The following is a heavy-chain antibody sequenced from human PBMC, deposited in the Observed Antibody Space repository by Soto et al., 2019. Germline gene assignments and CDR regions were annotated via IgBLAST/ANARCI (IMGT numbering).Heavy chain of an antibody. CDR2: IIPIFGTA. J-gene: IGHJ4*02. CDR3: AREDRIAAAGDNYFEY. Sequence: ASVKVSCKASGCTFSSYAISWVRQAPGQGLEWMGGIIPIFGTANYAQKFQGRVTITADESTSTAYMELSSLRSEDTAVYYCAREDRIAAAGDNYFEYLGQGTLV. D-gene: IGHD6-13*01. V-gene: IGHV1-69*13. CDR1: GCTFSSYA.